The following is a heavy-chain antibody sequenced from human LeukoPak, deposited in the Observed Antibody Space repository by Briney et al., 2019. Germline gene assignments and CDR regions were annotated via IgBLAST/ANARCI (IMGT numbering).Heavy chain of an antibody. Sequence: PGGSLRLSCAASGFTFSSYSMNWVRQAPGKGLEWVSSISSSSSYIYYADSVKGRFTISRYNAKNSLYLQMNSLRAEDTAVYYCARDFSGSYPIYGMDVWGQGTTVTVSS. J-gene: IGHJ6*02. CDR1: GFTFSSYS. CDR3: ARDFSGSYPIYGMDV. CDR2: ISSSSSYI. D-gene: IGHD1-26*01. V-gene: IGHV3-21*04.